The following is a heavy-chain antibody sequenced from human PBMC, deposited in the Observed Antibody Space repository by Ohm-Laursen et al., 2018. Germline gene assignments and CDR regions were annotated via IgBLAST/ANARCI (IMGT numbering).Heavy chain of an antibody. CDR1: GFTFDDYA. CDR3: AKDTRLGESSLYGWYFDV. Sequence: SLRLSCSASGFTFDDYAMHWVRQAPGKGLEWVSGISWNSGSVGYVDSVKGRFTISRDNAKNSLYLQMNSLRVEDTAFYYCAKDTRLGESSLYGWYFDVWGRGTLVTVSS. D-gene: IGHD3-16*02. J-gene: IGHJ2*01. CDR2: ISWNSGSV. V-gene: IGHV3-9*01.